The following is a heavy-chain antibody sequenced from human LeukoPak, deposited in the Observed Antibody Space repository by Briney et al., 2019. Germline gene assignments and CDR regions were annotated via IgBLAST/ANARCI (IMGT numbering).Heavy chain of an antibody. CDR3: AKDPYYDFWSGYYCMDV. D-gene: IGHD3-3*01. V-gene: IGHV3-23*01. CDR1: GFTFSSYA. J-gene: IGHJ6*03. Sequence: GGSLRLSCAASGFTFSSYAMSWVRQAPGKGLEWVSGISGSGGSTYHADSVKGRFTISRDNSKNTLYLQMNSLRAEDTAVYYCAKDPYYDFWSGYYCMDVWGKGTTVTVSS. CDR2: ISGSGGST.